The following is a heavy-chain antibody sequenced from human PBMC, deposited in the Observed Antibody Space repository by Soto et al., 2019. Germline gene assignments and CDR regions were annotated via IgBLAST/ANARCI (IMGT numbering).Heavy chain of an antibody. J-gene: IGHJ4*02. CDR1: GGSISSGGYY. CDR2: IYYSGST. V-gene: IGHV4-31*03. D-gene: IGHD2-15*01. Sequence: QVQLQESGPGLVKASLTLSLTCTVSGGSISSGGYYWSWIRQHPAKGLEWIGFIYYSGSTYYNPSLNSRITISVDTSKNQFPLKLSSVTAADTAVYYCARLRGCGGGGCYNIDSWGQGTLVTVSS. CDR3: ARLRGCGGGGCYNIDS.